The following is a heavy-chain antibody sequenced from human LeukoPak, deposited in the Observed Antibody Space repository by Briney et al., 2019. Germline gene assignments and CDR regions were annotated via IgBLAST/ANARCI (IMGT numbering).Heavy chain of an antibody. CDR3: ARDDRQPHAFDI. CDR2: ISSSSSTI. J-gene: IGHJ3*02. Sequence: PGGSLRLSCAASGFTVSSNYMSWVRQAPGKGLEWVSYISSSSSTIYYADSVKGRFTISRDNAKNSLYLQMNSLRAEDTAVYYCARDDRQPHAFDIWGQGTMVTVSS. D-gene: IGHD5-18*01. V-gene: IGHV3-48*01. CDR1: GFTVSSNY.